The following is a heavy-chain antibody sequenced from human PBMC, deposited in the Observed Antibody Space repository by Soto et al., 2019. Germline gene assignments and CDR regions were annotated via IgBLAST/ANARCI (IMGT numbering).Heavy chain of an antibody. CDR1: GGSISTYNYC. V-gene: IGHV4-39*01. Sequence: PSETLSLTCAVSGGSISTYNYCWGWIRQPPGKGLEWIGSIDYSGSTYYNPSLKSRVTISVDASKNQFSLKVSSGTAADTAVYYCARRRTSYGMDVWGQGTTVTVSS. J-gene: IGHJ6*02. CDR3: ARRRTSYGMDV. CDR2: IDYSGST.